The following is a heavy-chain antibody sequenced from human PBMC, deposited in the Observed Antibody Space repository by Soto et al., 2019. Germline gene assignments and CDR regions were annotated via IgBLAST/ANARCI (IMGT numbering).Heavy chain of an antibody. J-gene: IGHJ4*02. Sequence: VQLVESGGGLVQPGGSLRLSCEASGFTFSSYWMYWVRQAPGKGLVWVSRTNSDGSDTSYADSVKGRFTISRDNANNTLSLQMNSLRAEDTAVYVCPSERGWYPLGYRGQGTLVTVS. CDR2: TNSDGSDT. CDR3: PSERGWYPLGY. V-gene: IGHV3-74*01. CDR1: GFTFSSYW. D-gene: IGHD6-19*01.